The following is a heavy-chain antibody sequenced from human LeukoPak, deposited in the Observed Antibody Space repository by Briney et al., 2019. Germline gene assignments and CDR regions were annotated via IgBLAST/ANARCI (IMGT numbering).Heavy chain of an antibody. D-gene: IGHD1-26*01. CDR3: AKIVGATLDNYYYYMDV. Sequence: GGSLRLSCAASGFTFSSYAMSWVRQAPGKGLEWVSAISGSGGSTYYADSVKGRFTISRDNSKNTLYLQMNSLRAEDTAVYYCAKIVGATLDNYYYYMDVWGKGTTVTVSS. CDR1: GFTFSSYA. J-gene: IGHJ6*03. V-gene: IGHV3-23*01. CDR2: ISGSGGST.